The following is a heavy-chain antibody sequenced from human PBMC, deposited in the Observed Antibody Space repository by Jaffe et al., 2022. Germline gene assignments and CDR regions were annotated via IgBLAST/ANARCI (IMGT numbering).Heavy chain of an antibody. CDR1: GFTFSSYW. CDR2: IKQDGSEK. J-gene: IGHJ4*02. CDR3: AREEKEDGDDYVWGSYRLKYYFDY. Sequence: EVQLVESGGGLVQPGGSLRLSCAASGFTFSSYWMSWVRQAPGKGLEWVANIKQDGSEKYYVDSVKGRFTISRDNAKNSLYLQMNSLRAEDTAVYYCAREEKEDGDDYVWGSYRLKYYFDYWGQGTLVTVSS. V-gene: IGHV3-7*05. D-gene: IGHD3-16*02.